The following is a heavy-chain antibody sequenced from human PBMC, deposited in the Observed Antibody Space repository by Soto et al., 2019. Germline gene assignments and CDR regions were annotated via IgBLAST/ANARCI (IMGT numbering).Heavy chain of an antibody. CDR2: MIPIFGTA. CDR3: ERDARLWHLRFLEWSSYFDY. Sequence: QVQLVQSGAEVKKPGSSVKVSCKASGGTFSSYAISWVRQAPGQGLEWMGGMIPIFGTANSAQNFQGRVTITADHSTRIASMELSSLRSEDTAVYYCERDARLWHLRFLEWSSYFDYWGQGTLVTVSS. J-gene: IGHJ4*02. CDR1: GGTFSSYA. V-gene: IGHV1-69*01. D-gene: IGHD3-3*01.